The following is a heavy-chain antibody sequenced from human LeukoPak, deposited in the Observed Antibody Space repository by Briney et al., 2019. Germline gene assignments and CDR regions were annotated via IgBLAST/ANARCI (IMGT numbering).Heavy chain of an antibody. Sequence: GGSLRLSRAASGFTFSSYAMHWVRQAPGKGLEWVSLISWDGGSSYYADSVKGRFTISRDNSKNSLYLQMNSLRAEDTALYYCAKDSVAVTGTGNIDYWGQGTLVTVSS. CDR1: GFTFSSYA. CDR3: AKDSVAVTGTGNIDY. V-gene: IGHV3-43D*03. CDR2: ISWDGGSS. J-gene: IGHJ4*02. D-gene: IGHD6-19*01.